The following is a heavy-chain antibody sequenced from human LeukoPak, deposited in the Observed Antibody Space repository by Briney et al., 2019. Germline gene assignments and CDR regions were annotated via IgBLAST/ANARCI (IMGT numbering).Heavy chain of an antibody. J-gene: IGHJ4*02. CDR2: INQDGGEK. CDR3: ARNKGWELPAELDS. Sequence: GGSLRLSCAASGFTFSSYAMSWVRQAPGKGLQWVANINQDGGEKYYVDSVKGRFTISRDDAKTSVYLQMNSLSAEDTAFYYCARNKGWELPAELDSWGQGILVTVSS. CDR1: GFTFSSYA. V-gene: IGHV3-7*01. D-gene: IGHD2-15*01.